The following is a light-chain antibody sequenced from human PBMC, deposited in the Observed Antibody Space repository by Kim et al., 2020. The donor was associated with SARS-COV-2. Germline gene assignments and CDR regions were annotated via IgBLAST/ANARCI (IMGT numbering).Light chain of an antibody. CDR1: SSDVGGYNY. J-gene: IGLJ3*02. CDR3: NSYTASSTWV. Sequence: QSALTQPASVSGSPGQSITISCTGTSSDVGGYNYVSWYQQHPGQAPKLLIYGVSNRPSGISNRFSGSKSGNTASLTISGLQAEDEADYFCNSYTASSTWVFGGGTKLTVL. CDR2: GVS. V-gene: IGLV2-14*03.